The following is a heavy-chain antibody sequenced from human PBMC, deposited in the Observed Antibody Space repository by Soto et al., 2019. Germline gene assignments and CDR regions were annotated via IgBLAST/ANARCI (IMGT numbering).Heavy chain of an antibody. D-gene: IGHD2-15*01. CDR1: GGSISSGGYY. J-gene: IGHJ5*02. Sequence: SETLSLTCTVSGGSISSGGYYWSWIRQHPGKGLEWIGYIYYSGSTYYNPSLKSRVTISVDTSKNQFSLKLSSVTAADTAVYYCARDRGYCSGGSCYPGTFDPWGQGTLVTVSS. V-gene: IGHV4-31*03. CDR2: IYYSGST. CDR3: ARDRGYCSGGSCYPGTFDP.